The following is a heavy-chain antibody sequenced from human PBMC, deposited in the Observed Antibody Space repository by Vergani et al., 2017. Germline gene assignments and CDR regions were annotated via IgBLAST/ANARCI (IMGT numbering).Heavy chain of an antibody. V-gene: IGHV3-23*01. CDR1: GFTFSTSA. CDR2: ISGPGLST. D-gene: IGHD2/OR15-2a*01. CDR3: VKEKIDLGSYFFDS. J-gene: IGHJ4*01. Sequence: EVHLLESGGGLVQSGGSLRLSCAASGFTFSTSAVSWVRQAPGRGLAWVTSISGPGLSTYYADSVKGGFSISRDNSKNTVFLQMTSLRAEDTAIYYCVKEKIDLGSYFFDSWDRGMLITVSS.